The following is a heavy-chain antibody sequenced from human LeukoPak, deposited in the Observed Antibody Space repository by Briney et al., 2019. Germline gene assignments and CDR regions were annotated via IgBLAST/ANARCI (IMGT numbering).Heavy chain of an antibody. CDR1: GFTFSSYA. CDR3: AKDFETAQARFYDSSGYAFDI. CDR2: ISGSGGST. V-gene: IGHV3-23*01. D-gene: IGHD3-22*01. Sequence: GGSLRLSCAASGFTFSSYAMSWVRQAPGKGLEWVSAISGSGGSTYYADSVKGRFTISRDNSKNTLYLQMNSPRAEDTAVYYCAKDFETAQARFYDSSGYAFDIWGQGTMVTVSS. J-gene: IGHJ3*02.